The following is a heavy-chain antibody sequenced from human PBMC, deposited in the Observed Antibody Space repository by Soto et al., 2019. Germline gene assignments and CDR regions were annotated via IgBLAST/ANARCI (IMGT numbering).Heavy chain of an antibody. D-gene: IGHD3-22*01. Sequence: GALRLSCAASGFTFSSYSMNWVRQAPGKGLEWVSSISSSSSYIYYADSVKGRFTISRDNAKNSLYLQMNSLRAEDTAVYYCASKDRYYYDSSGYYYGMDVWGQGPTVTVSS. V-gene: IGHV3-21*01. J-gene: IGHJ6*02. CDR1: GFTFSSYS. CDR3: ASKDRYYYDSSGYYYGMDV. CDR2: ISSSSSYI.